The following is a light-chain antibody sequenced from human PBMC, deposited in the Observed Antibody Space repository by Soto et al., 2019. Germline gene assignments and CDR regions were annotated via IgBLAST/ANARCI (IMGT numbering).Light chain of an antibody. CDR2: MND. J-gene: IGLJ1*01. CDR3: ASWDDSLSGYV. V-gene: IGLV1-47*01. CDR1: TSNILRNY. Sequence: KSLTISCSGSTSNILRNYVYWYRQLPGTAPRLLISMNDQRPSGVPDRFSGSKSGTSASLAISGLRSEDEADYYCASWDDSLSGYVFGTGTKVTVL.